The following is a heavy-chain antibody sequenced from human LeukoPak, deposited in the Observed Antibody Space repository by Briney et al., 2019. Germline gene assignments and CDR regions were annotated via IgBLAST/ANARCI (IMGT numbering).Heavy chain of an antibody. J-gene: IGHJ4*02. D-gene: IGHD3-3*01. CDR3: ARGGWGRFLEPYYFDY. CDR2: INPKSGGA. CDR1: GYTFTDYY. Sequence: GASVKVSCKASGYTFTDYYIHWVRQAPGQGLEWMGWINPKSGGANYVQKFQGRVTMTRDTSISTVYMELSSPRSDDTAVYYCARGGWGRFLEPYYFDYWGQGTLVTVSS. V-gene: IGHV1-2*02.